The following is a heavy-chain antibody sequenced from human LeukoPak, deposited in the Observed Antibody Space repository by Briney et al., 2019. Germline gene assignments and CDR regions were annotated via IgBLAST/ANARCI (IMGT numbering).Heavy chain of an antibody. D-gene: IGHD2-2*01. CDR1: GFTFSSYS. Sequence: GSLRLSCAASGFTFSSYSMNWVRQAPGQGLEWMGIINPSGGSTSYAQKFQGRVTMTRDTSTSTVYMELSSLRSEDTAVYYCAREGQPSYYYYGMDVWGQGTTVTVSS. V-gene: IGHV1-46*01. CDR3: AREGQPSYYYYGMDV. J-gene: IGHJ6*02. CDR2: INPSGGST.